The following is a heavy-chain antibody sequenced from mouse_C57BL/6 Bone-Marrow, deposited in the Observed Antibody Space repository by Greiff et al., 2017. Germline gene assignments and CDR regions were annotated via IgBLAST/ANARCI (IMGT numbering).Heavy chain of an antibody. CDR1: GYTFTDHT. D-gene: IGHD2-5*01. V-gene: IGHV1-78*01. CDR2: IYPRDGST. Sequence: QVQLQQSDAELVKPGASVKISCKVSGYTFTDHTIHWMKQRPEQGLEWIGYIYPRDGSTKYNEKFKGKATLTADKSSSTAYMQLNSLTSEDSAGYFCARGGVYSNYVSPYYFDYWGQGTTLTVSS. J-gene: IGHJ2*01. CDR3: ARGGVYSNYVSPYYFDY.